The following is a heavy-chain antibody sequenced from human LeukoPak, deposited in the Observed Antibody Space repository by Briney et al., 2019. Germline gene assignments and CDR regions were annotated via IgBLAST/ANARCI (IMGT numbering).Heavy chain of an antibody. Sequence: GGSLRLSCAASGFSFSTSSVNWVRQAPGKGLEWVSSISGSSIYILYADSVKGRFTISRDDARSSLYLQMNSLRAEDTAVYYCAKEYYLGPDAFDIWGQGTMVTVSS. CDR2: ISGSSIYI. CDR3: AKEYYLGPDAFDI. D-gene: IGHD3-16*01. CDR1: GFSFSTSS. V-gene: IGHV3-21*01. J-gene: IGHJ3*02.